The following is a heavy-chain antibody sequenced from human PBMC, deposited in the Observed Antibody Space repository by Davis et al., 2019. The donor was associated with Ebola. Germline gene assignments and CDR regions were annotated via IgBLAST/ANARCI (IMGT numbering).Heavy chain of an antibody. CDR3: AGHDFGDVGPAY. CDR1: GGSISSYY. V-gene: IGHV4-59*08. Sequence: MPGGSLRLSCTVSGGSISSYYWSWIRRPPGKGLEWIAYIYHSGVTNDNPSLKSRVTLSVDMSKNQFSLKLRSVTAADTAVYYCAGHDFGDVGPAYWGHGTLVTVSS. D-gene: IGHD4-17*01. J-gene: IGHJ4*01. CDR2: IYHSGVT.